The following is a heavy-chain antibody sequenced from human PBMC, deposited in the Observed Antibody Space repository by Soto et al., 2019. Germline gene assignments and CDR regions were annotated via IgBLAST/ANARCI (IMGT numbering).Heavy chain of an antibody. Sequence: QITLKESGPTLVKPTQTLTLTCTFSGFSLSTSGVGVGWIRQPPGKALEWLALIYWDDDKRYNPSLKGRLTISNDTSRHQVVLTLTDIDLLDTARYDCAHRPPHRYNPPLGYWGPGNLGTGS. CDR3: AHRPPHRYNPPLGY. D-gene: IGHD1-20*01. CDR2: IYWDDDK. J-gene: IGHJ4*02. V-gene: IGHV2-5*02. CDR1: GFSLSTSGVG.